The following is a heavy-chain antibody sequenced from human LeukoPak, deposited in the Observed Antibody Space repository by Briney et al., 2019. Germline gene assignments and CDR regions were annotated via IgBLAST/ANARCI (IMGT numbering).Heavy chain of an antibody. CDR2: IKQDGSEK. Sequence: GGPLRLSCAASGFTFSSYWMSWVRQAPGKGLEWVANIKQDGSEKYYVDSVKGRFTISRDNAKNSLYLQMNSLRAEDTAVYYCARVRALYCSSTSCYHFDYWGQGTLVTVSS. CDR1: GFTFSSYW. CDR3: ARVRALYCSSTSCYHFDY. D-gene: IGHD2-2*01. J-gene: IGHJ4*02. V-gene: IGHV3-7*01.